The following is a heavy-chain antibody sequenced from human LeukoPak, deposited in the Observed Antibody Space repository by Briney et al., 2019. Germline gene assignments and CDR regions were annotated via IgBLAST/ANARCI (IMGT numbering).Heavy chain of an antibody. D-gene: IGHD3-9*01. V-gene: IGHV4-59*01. CDR3: ARAPSDYDILTGYYLYYFDY. CDR1: GGSFSTSY. Sequence: SETLSLTCTVSGGSFSTSYWSWIRQFPGKGLEWIGYIYYSGSTNYNPSLKSRVTISVDTSKNQFSLKLSSVTAADTAVYYCARAPSDYDILTGYYLYYFDYWGQGTLVTVSS. J-gene: IGHJ4*02. CDR2: IYYSGST.